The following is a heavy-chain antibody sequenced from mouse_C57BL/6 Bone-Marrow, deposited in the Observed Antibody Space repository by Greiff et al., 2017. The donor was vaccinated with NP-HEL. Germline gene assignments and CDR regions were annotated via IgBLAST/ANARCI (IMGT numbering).Heavy chain of an antibody. CDR1: GYTFTSYW. D-gene: IGHD2-4*01. V-gene: IGHV1-64*01. CDR2: IHPNSGST. CDR3: ARREYDYCYFDY. J-gene: IGHJ2*01. Sequence: QVQLQQPGAELVKPGASVKLSCKASGYTFTSYWMHWVKQRPGQGLEWIGMIHPNSGSTNYNEKFKSKATLTVDKSSSTAYMQLSSLTSEDSAVYYCARREYDYCYFDYWGQGTTLTVSS.